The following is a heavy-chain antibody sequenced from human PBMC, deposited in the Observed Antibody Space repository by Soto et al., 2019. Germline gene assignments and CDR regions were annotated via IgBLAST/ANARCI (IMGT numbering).Heavy chain of an antibody. J-gene: IGHJ5*02. CDR1: GDSVSKYY. CDR2: IHSSRSP. CDR3: AIGPAYSDYANLDA. D-gene: IGHD4-17*01. V-gene: IGHV4-4*07. Sequence: SETLSLTGTVSGDSVSKYYWNWIRQPAGKGLEWIGRIHSSRSPNYNPSLKSRGTMSVGTCKNEFSLNLNLTGGTAAATAVYDCAIGPAYSDYANLDAWGQGTLVTVSS.